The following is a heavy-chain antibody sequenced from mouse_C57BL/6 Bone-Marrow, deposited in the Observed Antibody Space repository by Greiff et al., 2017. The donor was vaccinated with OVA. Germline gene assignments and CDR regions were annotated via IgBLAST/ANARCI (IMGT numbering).Heavy chain of an antibody. CDR1: GYTFTSYT. V-gene: IGHV1-4*01. CDR2: INPSSGYT. CDR3: ARLLRTYWYFDV. Sequence: VQLQQSGAELARPGASVKMSCKASGYTFTSYTMHWVKQRPGQGLEWIGYINPSSGYTKYNQKFKDKATLTADKSSSTAYMQLSSLTSEDSAVYYCARLLRTYWYFDVWGTGTTVTVSS. J-gene: IGHJ1*03. D-gene: IGHD1-1*01.